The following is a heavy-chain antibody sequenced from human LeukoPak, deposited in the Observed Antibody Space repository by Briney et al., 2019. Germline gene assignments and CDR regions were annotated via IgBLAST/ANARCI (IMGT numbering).Heavy chain of an antibody. Sequence: GGSLRLSCAASGFTFDDYAMHWVRQAPGKGLEWVSGISWNSGSIGYADSVKGRFTISRDNAKNSLYLQMNSLRAEDTALYYCAKDGGLTTRSDDSSGYLDYWGQGTLVTVSS. CDR2: ISWNSGSI. CDR3: AKDGGLTTRSDDSSGYLDY. D-gene: IGHD3-22*01. CDR1: GFTFDDYA. V-gene: IGHV3-9*01. J-gene: IGHJ4*02.